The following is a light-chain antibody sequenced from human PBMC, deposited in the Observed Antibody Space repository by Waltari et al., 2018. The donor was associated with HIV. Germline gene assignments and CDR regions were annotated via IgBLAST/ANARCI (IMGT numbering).Light chain of an antibody. V-gene: IGKV3-20*01. CDR3: QQYGSSLGT. CDR2: GAS. CDR1: QSVSSNY. Sequence: EIVLTQSPGTLSLSPGERATLSCRASQSVSSNYLGWYQQKPGQAPRLLILGASSRATGIPDRFNGSGAGADFTLTISRLEPEDFAVYYCQQYGSSLGTFGQGSKVEIK. J-gene: IGKJ1*01.